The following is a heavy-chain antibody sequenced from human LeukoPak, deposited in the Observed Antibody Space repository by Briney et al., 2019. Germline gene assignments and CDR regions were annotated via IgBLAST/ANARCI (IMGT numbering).Heavy chain of an antibody. D-gene: IGHD5-12*01. Sequence: GSLRLSCAASGFTFSDYYMSWIRQAPGKGLEWVSYISSSGSTIYYADSVKGRFTISRDNAKNSLYLQMNSLRAEDTAVYYCARDRYSGYDLSPNILSSRTLDYWGQGTLVTVSS. CDR2: ISSSGSTI. J-gene: IGHJ4*02. CDR3: ARDRYSGYDLSPNILSSRTLDY. CDR1: GFTFSDYY. V-gene: IGHV3-11*01.